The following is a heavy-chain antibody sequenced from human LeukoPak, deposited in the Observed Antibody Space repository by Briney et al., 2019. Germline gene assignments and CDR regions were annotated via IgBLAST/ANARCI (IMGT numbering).Heavy chain of an antibody. D-gene: IGHD3-22*01. CDR2: INHSGST. CDR3: ARIDPYYYDSTPGDY. CDR1: GGSFSGYY. Sequence: SETLSLTCAVYGGSFSGYYWSWIRQPPGKGLEWIGEINHSGSTNYNPSLKSRVTISVDTSKNQFSLKLSSVTAADTAVYYCARIDPYYYDSTPGDYWGQGTLVTVSS. J-gene: IGHJ4*02. V-gene: IGHV4-34*01.